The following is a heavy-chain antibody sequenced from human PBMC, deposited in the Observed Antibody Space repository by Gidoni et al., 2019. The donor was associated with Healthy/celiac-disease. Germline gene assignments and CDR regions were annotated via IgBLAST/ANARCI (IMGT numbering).Heavy chain of an antibody. V-gene: IGHV3-33*01. CDR1: GFTFSSYG. CDR2: IWYDGSNK. J-gene: IGHJ6*02. Sequence: QVQLVESGGGVVQPGRSLRLSCAASGFTFSSYGMHWVRQAPGKGLEWVAVIWYDGSNKYYADSVKGRFTISRDNSKNTLYLQMNSLRAEDTAVYYCARDARVAARRLYGMDVWGQGTTVTVSS. CDR3: ARDARVAARRLYGMDV. D-gene: IGHD6-6*01.